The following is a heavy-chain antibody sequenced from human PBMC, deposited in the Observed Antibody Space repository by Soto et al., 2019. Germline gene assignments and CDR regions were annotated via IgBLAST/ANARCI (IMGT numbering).Heavy chain of an antibody. CDR2: ISPYSENT. CDR3: ARDTYFDNSGYYYDY. CDR1: NYSFTTYG. Sequence: QVQLVQSGGEVKKPGASVKVSCKASNYSFTTYGISWVRQAPGQGLERMGWISPYSENTNYARKFQDRVTLTTDSSTNTAYMELKSLRSDDTAVYFCARDTYFDNSGYYYDYWGQGTLVTVSS. J-gene: IGHJ4*02. V-gene: IGHV1-18*01. D-gene: IGHD3-22*01.